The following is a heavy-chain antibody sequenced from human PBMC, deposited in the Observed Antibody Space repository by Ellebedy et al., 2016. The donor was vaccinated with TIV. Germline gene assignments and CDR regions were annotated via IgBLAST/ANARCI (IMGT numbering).Heavy chain of an antibody. J-gene: IGHJ5*01. CDR3: ARALAVAASVPYNWFDP. V-gene: IGHV1-3*01. D-gene: IGHD6-13*01. CDR1: GYIVTNHA. Sequence: AASVKVSCKASGYIVTNHAIHWVRQAPGQSCEWMGWNYAANGYTKYSQKFQDKVTITRDITASAAYMDLSSLPSEDTGVYYCARALAVAASVPYNWFDPWGQGTLVTVSP. CDR2: NYAANGYT.